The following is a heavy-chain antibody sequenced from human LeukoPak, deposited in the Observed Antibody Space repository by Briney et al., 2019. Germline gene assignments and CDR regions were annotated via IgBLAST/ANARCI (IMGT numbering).Heavy chain of an antibody. V-gene: IGHV3-23*03. CDR1: GFTFSSYA. J-gene: IGHJ4*02. CDR3: AREGLSGRIAAPIGFVD. CDR2: IYGSSRT. D-gene: IGHD6-6*01. Sequence: GGSLRLSCAASGFTFSSYAMSWVRQAPGKGLEWVSVIYGSSRTYYADSVKGRFTISRDNSKNTVYLQMDSLRSEDTAVYYCAREGLSGRIAAPIGFVDWGQGTLVTVSS.